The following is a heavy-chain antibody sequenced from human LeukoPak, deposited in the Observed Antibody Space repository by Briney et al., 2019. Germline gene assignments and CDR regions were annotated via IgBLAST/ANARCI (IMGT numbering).Heavy chain of an antibody. D-gene: IGHD3-3*01. CDR3: ARDLRFLDWLDP. J-gene: IGHJ5*02. CDR2: INAGNGNT. V-gene: IGHV1-3*01. CDR1: GYTFTSYA. Sequence: ASVKVSCKASGYTFTSYAMHWVRQAPGQRLEWMGWINAGNGNTKYSQKFQGRVTITRDTSASTAYMELSSLRSEDTAVYYCARDLRFLDWLDPWGQGTLVTVSS.